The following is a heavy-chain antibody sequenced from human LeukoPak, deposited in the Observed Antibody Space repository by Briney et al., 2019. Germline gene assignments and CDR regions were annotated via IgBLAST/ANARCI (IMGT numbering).Heavy chain of an antibody. D-gene: IGHD4-11*01. J-gene: IGHJ5*02. CDR1: GFDFTTYD. Sequence: GGSLRLSCGASGFDFTTYDMNWVRQAPGKGLEWITYISSSGSTMYYADSVKGRFTVSRDNAKSSLYLQMNSLRAEDTAVYYCARGGYNNYMNAWGQGALVTVSS. CDR3: ARGGYNNYMNA. V-gene: IGHV3-48*03. CDR2: ISSSGSTM.